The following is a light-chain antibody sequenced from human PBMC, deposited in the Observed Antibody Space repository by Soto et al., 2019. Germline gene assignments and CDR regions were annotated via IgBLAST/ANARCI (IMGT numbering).Light chain of an antibody. Sequence: EIVLTQSPGTLSLSPGERATLSCRASQSVSSSYLVWHQQKPGQAPRLLIYAASRRATGIPDRFSGSGSGTDFTLTISRLEPEDFAVYYCQQYGSSSWTFGQGTKVDI. CDR3: QQYGSSSWT. J-gene: IGKJ1*01. V-gene: IGKV3-20*01. CDR1: QSVSSSY. CDR2: AAS.